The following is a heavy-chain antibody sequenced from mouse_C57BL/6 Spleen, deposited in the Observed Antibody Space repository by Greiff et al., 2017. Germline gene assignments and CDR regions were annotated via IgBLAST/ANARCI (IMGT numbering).Heavy chain of an antibody. V-gene: IGHV2-2*01. J-gene: IGHJ3*01. CDR3: ARNYDYDPFFAY. D-gene: IGHD2-4*01. CDR1: GFSLTSYG. Sequence: QVQLKQSGPGLVQPSQSLSITCTVSGFSLTSYGVHWVRQSPGKGLEWLGVIWSGGSTDYNAAFISRLSISKDNSKSQVFFKMNSLQADDTAIYYCARNYDYDPFFAYWGQGTLVTVSA. CDR2: IWSGGST.